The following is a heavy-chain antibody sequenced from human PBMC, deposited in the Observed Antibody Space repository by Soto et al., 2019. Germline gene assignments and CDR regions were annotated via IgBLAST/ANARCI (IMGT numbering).Heavy chain of an antibody. CDR2: IKQDGSEK. CDR3: ARDQKGRPQLLWFGEDAFDI. CDR1: GFTFSSYW. Sequence: GGSLRLSCAASGFTFSSYWMSWVRQAPGKGLEWVANIKQDGSEKYYVDSVKGRFTISRDNAKNSLYLQMNSLRAEDTAVYYCARDQKGRPQLLWFGEDAFDIWGQGTMVTVSS. V-gene: IGHV3-7*01. J-gene: IGHJ3*02. D-gene: IGHD3-10*01.